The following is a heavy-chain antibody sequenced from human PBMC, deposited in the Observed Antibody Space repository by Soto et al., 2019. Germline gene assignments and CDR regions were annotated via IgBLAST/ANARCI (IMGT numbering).Heavy chain of an antibody. Sequence: PSETLSLTCTVSGGSISSGGYYWSWIRQYPGKGLEWIGYIYYSGSTYYNPSLKSRVTISVDTSKNQFSLKLSSVTAADTAVYYCARDRGIAAAGRGFDYWGQGTLVTVSS. D-gene: IGHD6-13*01. J-gene: IGHJ4*02. V-gene: IGHV4-31*03. CDR3: ARDRGIAAAGRGFDY. CDR1: GGSISSGGYY. CDR2: IYYSGST.